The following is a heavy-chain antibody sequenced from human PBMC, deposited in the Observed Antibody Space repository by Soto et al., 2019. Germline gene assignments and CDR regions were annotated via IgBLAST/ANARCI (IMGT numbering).Heavy chain of an antibody. CDR3: ASPARVLDHYDFWSGYLFDY. CDR1: GGTFSSYA. D-gene: IGHD3-3*01. Sequence: ASVKVSCKASGGTFSSYAISWVRQAPGQGLEWMGGIIPIFGTANYAQKFQGRVTITADESTSTAYMELSSLRSEDTAVYYCASPARVLDHYDFWSGYLFDYWGQGTLVTVSS. J-gene: IGHJ4*02. V-gene: IGHV1-69*13. CDR2: IIPIFGTA.